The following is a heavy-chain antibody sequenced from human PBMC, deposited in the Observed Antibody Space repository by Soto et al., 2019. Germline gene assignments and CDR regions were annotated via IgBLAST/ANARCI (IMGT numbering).Heavy chain of an antibody. Sequence: QVQLVQSGAEVKKPGSSVKVSCKASAGTLSSYAISWVRQAPGQGLEWMGGLIPIFGTAYYAQKFQVRATITADESTRTAYMELSSLRSEDTAVYYCAGADSGWYAAFDIWGQGTMVTVSS. V-gene: IGHV1-69*01. J-gene: IGHJ3*02. CDR2: LIPIFGTA. D-gene: IGHD6-19*01. CDR1: AGTLSSYA. CDR3: AGADSGWYAAFDI.